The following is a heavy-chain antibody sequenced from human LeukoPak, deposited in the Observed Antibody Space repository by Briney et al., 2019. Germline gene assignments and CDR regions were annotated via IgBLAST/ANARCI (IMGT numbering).Heavy chain of an antibody. CDR3: ARVSKPIFGSLGSNWFDP. D-gene: IGHD3-3*01. CDR2: IYPGDSDT. Sequence: GESLKISCKGSGYSFTRHWIAWVRQMPGKGLEWMGIIYPGDSDTKYSPSFQGQVTISADKSISTAYLQWSSLKASDAAMYYCARVSKPIFGSLGSNWFDPWGQGTLVTVSS. V-gene: IGHV5-51*01. CDR1: GYSFTRHW. J-gene: IGHJ5*02.